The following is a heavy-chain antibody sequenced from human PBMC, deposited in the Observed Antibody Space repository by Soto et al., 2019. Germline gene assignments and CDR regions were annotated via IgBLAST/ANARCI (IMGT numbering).Heavy chain of an antibody. V-gene: IGHV1-69*13. Sequence: ASVKVSCKASGCTFSSYAISWVRQAPGQGLEWMGGIIPIFGTANYAQKFQGRVTITADESTSTAYMELSSLRSEETAVYYCARGPYYDILTGSPYYYYYGMEVLGQGTTVIVS. J-gene: IGHJ6*01. CDR2: IIPIFGTA. CDR1: GCTFSSYA. CDR3: ARGPYYDILTGSPYYYYYGMEV. D-gene: IGHD3-9*01.